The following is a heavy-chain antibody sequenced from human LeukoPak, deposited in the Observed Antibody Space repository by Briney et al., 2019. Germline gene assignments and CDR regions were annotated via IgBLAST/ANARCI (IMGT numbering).Heavy chain of an antibody. V-gene: IGHV4-39*01. CDR3: ARLSIVGATSSYYMDV. J-gene: IGHJ6*03. CDR1: GDSFSSSSYY. Sequence: SETLSLTCSVSGDSFSSSSYYWGWLRQPPGKGLDRIGSINYSGTTYYNSSLKRRVTISVDTSKNQFSLRLSSVTVADTAVYYCARLSIVGATSSYYMDVWGKGTTVTVSS. D-gene: IGHD1-26*01. CDR2: INYSGTT.